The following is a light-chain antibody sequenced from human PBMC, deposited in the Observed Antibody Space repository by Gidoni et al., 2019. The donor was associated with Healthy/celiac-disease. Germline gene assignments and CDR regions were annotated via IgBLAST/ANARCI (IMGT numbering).Light chain of an antibody. CDR2: DIS. CDR3: QQRSNWPTLT. Sequence: IVLTQSPATLSLSPGESATLSCRASQSVSSYLAWYQQKPGQAPRLLIYDISNRASGIPARFSGRGSGTDFTLTISSLEPEDFAVYYCQQRSNWPTLTCGGGTKVEIK. CDR1: QSVSSY. V-gene: IGKV3-11*01. J-gene: IGKJ4*01.